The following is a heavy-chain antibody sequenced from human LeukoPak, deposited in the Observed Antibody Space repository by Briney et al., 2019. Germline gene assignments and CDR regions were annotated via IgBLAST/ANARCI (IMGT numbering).Heavy chain of an antibody. Sequence: GESLKISCKGSGYIFTDFWIGWVRQMPGKGLEWMGIIYISDSDTIYSPSFQGQVTISADKSISTAYLQWSSLKASDTAMYYCTTNFGYGSSWYGYWGQGTLVTVPS. CDR3: TTNFGYGSSWYGY. V-gene: IGHV5-51*01. J-gene: IGHJ4*02. CDR1: GYIFTDFW. CDR2: IYISDSDT. D-gene: IGHD6-13*01.